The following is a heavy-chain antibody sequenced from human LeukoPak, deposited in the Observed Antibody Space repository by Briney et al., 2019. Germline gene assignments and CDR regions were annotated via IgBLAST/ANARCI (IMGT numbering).Heavy chain of an antibody. CDR2: ISAYKGNT. D-gene: IGHD2-15*01. Sequence: ASVKVSCKASGYTFTNYGISWVRQAPGQGLEWMGWISAYKGNTNYAQKPQGRVTMTTDTSTSTAYMELRSLRSDDTAVYYCARAGIWYCSGGSCYGVDPWGQGTLVTVSS. CDR1: GYTFTNYG. J-gene: IGHJ5*02. V-gene: IGHV1-18*01. CDR3: ARAGIWYCSGGSCYGVDP.